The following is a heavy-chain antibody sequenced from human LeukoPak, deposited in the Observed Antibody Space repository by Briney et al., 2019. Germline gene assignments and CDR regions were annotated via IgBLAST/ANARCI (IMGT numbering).Heavy chain of an antibody. CDR2: ISAYNGNT. J-gene: IGHJ3*02. V-gene: IGHV1-18*01. Sequence: ASVKVSCKASGYTFTSYGISWVRQAPGQGLEWMGWISAYNGNTNYAQKLQGRVTMTTDTSTSTAYMELRSLRSDDTAVYYCARLVAEAGTADAFDIWGQGTMVTVSS. CDR1: GYTFTSYG. CDR3: ARLVAEAGTADAFDI. D-gene: IGHD6-19*01.